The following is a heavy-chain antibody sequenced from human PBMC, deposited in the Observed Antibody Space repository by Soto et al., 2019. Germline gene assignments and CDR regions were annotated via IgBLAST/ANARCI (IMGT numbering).Heavy chain of an antibody. D-gene: IGHD3-9*01. CDR1: GFTFSSYA. Sequence: GGSLRLSCAASGFTFSSYAMHWVRQAPGKGLEWVAVISYDGISKHYADSVKGRFSISRDDSENTLYVQMNSLRAEDTAVYDCAKDGYLDTYYFDYWGQGTLVTVSS. J-gene: IGHJ4*02. CDR2: ISYDGISK. CDR3: AKDGYLDTYYFDY. V-gene: IGHV3-30-3*01.